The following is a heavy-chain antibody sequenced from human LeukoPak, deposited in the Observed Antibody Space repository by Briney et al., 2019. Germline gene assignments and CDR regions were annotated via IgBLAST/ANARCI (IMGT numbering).Heavy chain of an antibody. D-gene: IGHD3-10*01. J-gene: IGHJ4*01. CDR2: IKQDGSEK. CDR3: ARAGQEWFGELGFDQ. CDR1: GFNFSLYG. Sequence: GGSLRLSCAASGFNFSLYGMHWVRQAPGKGLEWVANIKQDGSEKNYVESVKGRFTISRDNAKNSLYLQTNSLRAEDTAVYYCARAGQEWFGELGFDQWGHGTLVIVSS. V-gene: IGHV3-7*01.